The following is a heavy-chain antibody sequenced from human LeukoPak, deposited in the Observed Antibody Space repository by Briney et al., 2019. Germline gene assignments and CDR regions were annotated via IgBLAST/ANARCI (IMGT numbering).Heavy chain of an antibody. V-gene: IGHV3-23*01. J-gene: IGHJ6*02. CDR1: GFSFSTSP. D-gene: IGHD5-12*01. Sequence: PGGSLRLSCAASGFSFSTSPMSWVRQPPGKGLEWVSAMNNGPGATFYRDSVRGRFTISRDDSKSTLYLQLNSLRAEDTGTEYCAKTHYDLLDVWGQGTTVTVSS. CDR2: MNNGPGAT. CDR3: AKTHYDLLDV.